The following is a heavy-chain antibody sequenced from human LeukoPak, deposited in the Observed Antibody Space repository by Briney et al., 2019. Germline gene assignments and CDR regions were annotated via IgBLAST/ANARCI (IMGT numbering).Heavy chain of an antibody. J-gene: IGHJ3*02. CDR3: AKGLHSSSWNDALDI. Sequence: PGGSLRLSCEASGFTFSSYAMHWVRQAPGKGLEWVAFIRYDGSNTYYVDSVKGRFTISRDKNTLYLQVNSLRAEDTAIYYCAKGLHSSSWNDALDIWGQGTLVTVSS. CDR1: GFTFSSYA. CDR2: IRYDGSNT. V-gene: IGHV3-30*02. D-gene: IGHD6-13*01.